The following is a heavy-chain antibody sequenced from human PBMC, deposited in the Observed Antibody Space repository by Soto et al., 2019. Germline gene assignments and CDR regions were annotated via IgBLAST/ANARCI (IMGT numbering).Heavy chain of an antibody. D-gene: IGHD3-3*01. Sequence: SVKVSCKASGGAFGNSAVSWVRQAPGQGLEWVGGLIPIFGTAIYAQKFQGRVTIIADESASTAYMELTSLRSEDTAVYFCATAPISVGVTIYENYFDYWGQGTLVTVSS. CDR1: GGAFGNSA. V-gene: IGHV1-69*13. CDR2: LIPIFGTA. J-gene: IGHJ4*02. CDR3: ATAPISVGVTIYENYFDY.